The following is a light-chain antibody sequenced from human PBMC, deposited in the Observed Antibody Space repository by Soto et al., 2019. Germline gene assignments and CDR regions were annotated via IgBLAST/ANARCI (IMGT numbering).Light chain of an antibody. CDR2: GAS. J-gene: IGKJ5*01. CDR3: QQYGSSPLHP. CDR1: QSVSSSY. Sequence: EIVLTQSPGTLSLSPGERATLSCRASQSVSSSYLAWYQQKPGQAPRLLIYGASSRATGIPDRFSGSGSGTDFTLTISRLEPEDCAVYYCQQYGSSPLHPCGQGTRLEIK. V-gene: IGKV3-20*01.